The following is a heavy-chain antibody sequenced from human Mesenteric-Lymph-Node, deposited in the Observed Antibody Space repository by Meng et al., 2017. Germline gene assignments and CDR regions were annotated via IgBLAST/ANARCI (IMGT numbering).Heavy chain of an antibody. CDR3: ARALGLRSIAVDAFDV. J-gene: IGHJ3*01. Sequence: GESLKISCTASGFTFDDFGMNWVRQAPGKGLEWVAGINWNGDYTGYGDSVKGRFTISRDNAKNSCYLQLNSLRVEDTALYFCARALGLRSIAVDAFDVWGQGTMVTVSS. V-gene: IGHV3-20*04. CDR1: GFTFDDFG. D-gene: IGHD6-19*01. CDR2: INWNGDYT.